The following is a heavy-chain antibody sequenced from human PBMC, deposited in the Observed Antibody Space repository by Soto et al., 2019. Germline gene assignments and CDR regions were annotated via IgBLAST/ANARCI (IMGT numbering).Heavy chain of an antibody. Sequence: PSETLSLTCAVSCGSISSGGYSWSWIRQPPGKGLEWIGYIYHSGSTYYNPSLKSRVTISVDRSKNQFSLKLSSVTAADTAVYYCAALWFDPWGQGTLVTVSS. J-gene: IGHJ5*02. CDR2: IYHSGST. CDR1: CGSISSGGYS. CDR3: AALWFDP. V-gene: IGHV4-30-2*01.